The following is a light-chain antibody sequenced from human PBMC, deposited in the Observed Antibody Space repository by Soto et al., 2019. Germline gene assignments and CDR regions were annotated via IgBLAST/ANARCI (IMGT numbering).Light chain of an antibody. CDR3: VLYMGSGIWV. J-gene: IGLJ3*02. V-gene: IGLV8-61*01. CDR1: SGSVSTSYY. CDR2: STN. Sequence: QAVVTQAPSFSVSPGRTVTLTCGLSSGSVSTSYYPSWYPQTPGQAPRTLIYSTNTRSSGVPDRFACSILGNKAALTITGAEADDASDYYAVLYMGSGIWVFGGGTQLTVL.